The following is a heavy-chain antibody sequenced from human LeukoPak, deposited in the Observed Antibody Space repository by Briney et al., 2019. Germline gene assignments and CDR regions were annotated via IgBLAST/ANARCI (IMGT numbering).Heavy chain of an antibody. Sequence: PGGSLRLSCAASGFXFGDYAIHWVRQAPGKGLEWLSLICGDGDTTYYADSVKGRFTISRDNRKNSLYLQMNSLRTEDTALYYCATDFPRSSWGYYYYYGLDVWGQGTTVTVSS. CDR3: ATDFPRSSWGYYYYYGLDV. D-gene: IGHD6-6*01. V-gene: IGHV3-43*02. CDR1: GFXFGDYA. J-gene: IGHJ6*02. CDR2: ICGDGDTT.